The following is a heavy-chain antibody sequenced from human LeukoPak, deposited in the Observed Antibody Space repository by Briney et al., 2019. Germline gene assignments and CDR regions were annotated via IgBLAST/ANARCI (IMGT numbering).Heavy chain of an antibody. CDR2: ISYDGSNK. CDR1: GFTFSSYG. Sequence: GRSLRLSCAASGFTFSSYGMHWVRQALGKGLEWVAVISYDGSNKYYADSVKGRFTISRDNSKNTLYLQMNSLRAEDTAVYYCAKDGHPIYYDSSGYYFDYWGQGTLVTVSS. J-gene: IGHJ4*02. CDR3: AKDGHPIYYDSSGYYFDY. D-gene: IGHD3-22*01. V-gene: IGHV3-30*18.